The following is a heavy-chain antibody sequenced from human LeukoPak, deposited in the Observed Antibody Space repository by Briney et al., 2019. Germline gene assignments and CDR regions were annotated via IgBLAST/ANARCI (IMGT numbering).Heavy chain of an antibody. CDR2: ISSSSSYI. Sequence: GGSLRLSCAASGFTFSSYSMNWVRQAPGRGLEWVSSISSSSSYIYYADSVKGRFTISRDNAKNSLYLQMNSLRAEDTAVYYCARDHDYGALDYWGQGTLVTVSS. CDR1: GFTFSSYS. J-gene: IGHJ4*02. V-gene: IGHV3-21*01. D-gene: IGHD4-17*01. CDR3: ARDHDYGALDY.